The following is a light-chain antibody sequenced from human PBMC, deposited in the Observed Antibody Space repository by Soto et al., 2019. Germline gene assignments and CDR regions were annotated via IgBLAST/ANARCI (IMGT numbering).Light chain of an antibody. CDR3: QQYGSSPRT. Sequence: EIVLTQSPGTLSLSPGERATLSCGASQSVSSSHLAWYQQKPGQAPRLLISGASSRATGIPDRFTGSGSGTDFTLTISRLEPEDFAVYYCQQYGSSPRTFGQGTKVEIK. CDR2: GAS. CDR1: QSVSSSH. V-gene: IGKV3-20*01. J-gene: IGKJ1*01.